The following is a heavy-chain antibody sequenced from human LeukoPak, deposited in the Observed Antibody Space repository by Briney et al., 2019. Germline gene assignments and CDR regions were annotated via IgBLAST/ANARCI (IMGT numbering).Heavy chain of an antibody. D-gene: IGHD1-26*01. CDR3: ARDSTYSGSDHDAFDI. CDR2: IYYSGST. J-gene: IGHJ3*02. Sequence: SETLSLTCSASGGSISNDYWNWIRQPPGKGLEWIGNIYYSGSTNYNPSLKSRVTISVDTSKNQFSLKLSSMTAADTAVYYCARDSTYSGSDHDAFDIWGQGTMVTVSS. CDR1: GGSISNDY. V-gene: IGHV4-59*01.